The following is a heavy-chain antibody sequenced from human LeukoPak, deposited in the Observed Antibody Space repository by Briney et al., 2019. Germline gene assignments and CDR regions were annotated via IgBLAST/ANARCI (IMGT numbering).Heavy chain of an antibody. J-gene: IGHJ3*02. Sequence: PSETLSLTCTVSGGSISSYYWSWIRQPPGKGLEWIGYIYYSGSTNYNPSLKSRVTISVDTSKNQFSLKLSSVTAADTAVYYCARAPSQEHYYDSSGYPYDAFDIWGQGTMVTVSS. D-gene: IGHD3-22*01. CDR1: GGSISSYY. CDR2: IYYSGST. V-gene: IGHV4-59*01. CDR3: ARAPSQEHYYDSSGYPYDAFDI.